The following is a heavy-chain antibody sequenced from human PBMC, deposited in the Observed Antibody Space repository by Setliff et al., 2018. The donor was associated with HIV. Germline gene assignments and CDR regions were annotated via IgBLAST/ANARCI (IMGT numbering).Heavy chain of an antibody. CDR2: NNHREDT. CDR1: GASFSNYY. V-gene: IGHV4-34*01. J-gene: IGHJ6*03. D-gene: IGHD6-13*01. Sequence: SETLSLTCAVYGASFSNYYWGWVRQPPGKGLEWIGENNHREDTKYNPSLKSRVTISVDTSKNQFSLKLSSVTAADTAVYFCARMAAAGRGHYYYYVDVWGKGTTVTVSS. CDR3: ARMAAAGRGHYYYYVDV.